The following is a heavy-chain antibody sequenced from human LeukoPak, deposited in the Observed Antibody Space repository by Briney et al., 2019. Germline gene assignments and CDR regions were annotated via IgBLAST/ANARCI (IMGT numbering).Heavy chain of an antibody. CDR1: GGTFSSYA. CDR2: IIPIFGTA. D-gene: IGHD2-2*01. Sequence: SVKVSCKASGGTFSSYAISWVRQAPGQGLEWMGGIIPIFGTANYAQKFQGRVTITTDESTSTAYMELSSLRSEDTAVYYCARAIGYCSSASCRFDPWGQGTLVTVSS. CDR3: ARAIGYCSSASCRFDP. V-gene: IGHV1-69*05. J-gene: IGHJ5*02.